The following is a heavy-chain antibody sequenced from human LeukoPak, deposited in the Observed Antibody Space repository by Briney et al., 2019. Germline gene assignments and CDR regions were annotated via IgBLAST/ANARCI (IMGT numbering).Heavy chain of an antibody. Sequence: PGGSLRLSCAASGFTFDDYGMSWVRQAPGKGLEWVSGINWNGGSTGYADSVKGRFTISRDNAKKSLYLQMNSLRAEDTAWYYCARATSGYYGSEGSDSWGQGTLVTVSS. CDR1: GFTFDDYG. CDR3: ARATSGYYGSEGSDS. D-gene: IGHD3-10*01. CDR2: INWNGGST. J-gene: IGHJ4*02. V-gene: IGHV3-20*04.